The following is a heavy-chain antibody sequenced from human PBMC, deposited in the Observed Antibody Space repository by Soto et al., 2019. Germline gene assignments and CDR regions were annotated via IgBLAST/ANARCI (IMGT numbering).Heavy chain of an antibody. D-gene: IGHD2-15*01. CDR3: VKDRFGGTSGYFDS. CDR1: GFTFSSYA. J-gene: IGHJ4*02. V-gene: IGHV3-64D*08. Sequence: GGSLRLSCSASGFTFSSYALHWVRQAPGKGLEYVSGISSNGGSIFYADSVKGRFTISRDNSKNILYLQMTGLRADDTAVYSCVKDRFGGTSGYFDSWGQGTLVTVSS. CDR2: ISSNGGSI.